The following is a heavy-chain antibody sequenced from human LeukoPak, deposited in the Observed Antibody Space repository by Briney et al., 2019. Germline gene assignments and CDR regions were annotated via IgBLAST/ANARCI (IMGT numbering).Heavy chain of an antibody. V-gene: IGHV1-46*01. Sequence: ASVKVSCKASGYTSTSYYMHWVRQAPGQGLEWMGIINPSGGSTSYAQKFQGRVTMTRDMSTSTVYMELSSLRSEDTAVYYCASDYEGTMVRGEYAFDIWGQGTMVTVSS. CDR1: GYTSTSYY. CDR3: ASDYEGTMVRGEYAFDI. J-gene: IGHJ3*02. CDR2: INPSGGST. D-gene: IGHD3-10*01.